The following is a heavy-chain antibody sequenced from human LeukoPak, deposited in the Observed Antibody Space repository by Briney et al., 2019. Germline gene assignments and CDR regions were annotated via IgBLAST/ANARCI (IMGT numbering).Heavy chain of an antibody. CDR1: GFTVSSNY. V-gene: IGHV3-66*01. Sequence: QPGGSLTLSCTVPGFTVSSNYMSWVRQAPGPGLELVSVIYSGGRTYYAASVKGRFTISRDNSKNTLYLQMNSLRAEDTAVYYCARDDQVTDAFDTWGRGTMVTVSS. J-gene: IGHJ3*02. D-gene: IGHD4-11*01. CDR3: ARDDQVTDAFDT. CDR2: IYSGGRT.